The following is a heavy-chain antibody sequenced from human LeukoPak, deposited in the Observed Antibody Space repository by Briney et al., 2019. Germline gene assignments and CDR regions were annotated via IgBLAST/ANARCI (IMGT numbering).Heavy chain of an antibody. CDR3: ARRRVGYSSGWYSGYFDS. J-gene: IGHJ4*02. D-gene: IGHD6-19*01. Sequence: SETLSLTCAVYGGSFSGSYWSWIRQPPGKGLEWIGEINHSGYTNYNPSLKSRVTISADTSKNQISLKLSSVTAADTAVYSCARRRVGYSSGWYSGYFDSWGQGTLVTVSS. V-gene: IGHV4-34*01. CDR1: GGSFSGSY. CDR2: INHSGYT.